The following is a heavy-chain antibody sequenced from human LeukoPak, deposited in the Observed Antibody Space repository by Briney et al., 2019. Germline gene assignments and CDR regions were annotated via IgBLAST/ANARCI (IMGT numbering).Heavy chain of an antibody. Sequence: ESGGSLRLSCAASGFTFNYTWMSWVRQAPGRGLEWVATIKQHGSEKLYVDSVKGRFTISRDNTKSSLYLQMNRLGAEDTAVYYRARIGIDYLASYHFDYWGQGTLVTVSS. CDR3: ARIGIDYLASYHFDY. D-gene: IGHD2/OR15-2a*01. CDR1: GFTFNYTW. V-gene: IGHV3-7*01. J-gene: IGHJ4*02. CDR2: IKQHGSEK.